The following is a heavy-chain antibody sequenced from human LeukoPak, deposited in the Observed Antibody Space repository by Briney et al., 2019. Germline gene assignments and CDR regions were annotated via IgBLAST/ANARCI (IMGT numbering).Heavy chain of an antibody. V-gene: IGHV1-69*01. J-gene: IGHJ5*02. CDR1: GGTFSTSA. CDR2: LIPILSTT. Sequence: RASVTVSCKASGGTFSTSAISWVRQAPGQGVEWMGGLIPILSTTISAQKFQGRVTISADESTRTAYMELSTLRSEDTAVYYCAMGIGNWFDPWGQGTLVTVSS. CDR3: AMGIGNWFDP. D-gene: IGHD1-26*01.